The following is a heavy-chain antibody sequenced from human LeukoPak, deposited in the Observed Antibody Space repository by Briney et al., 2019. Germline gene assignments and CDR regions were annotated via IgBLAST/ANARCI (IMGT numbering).Heavy chain of an antibody. Sequence: GGSLRLSCAASGFTFSSYGMHWVRQAPGKGLEWVAVISYDGSNKYYADSVKGRFTISRDNSKNTLYLKMNSLRAEDTAVYYCAKDLPEWELVPYDDAFDIWGQGTMVTVSS. CDR2: ISYDGSNK. V-gene: IGHV3-30*18. CDR1: GFTFSSYG. J-gene: IGHJ3*02. D-gene: IGHD1-26*01. CDR3: AKDLPEWELVPYDDAFDI.